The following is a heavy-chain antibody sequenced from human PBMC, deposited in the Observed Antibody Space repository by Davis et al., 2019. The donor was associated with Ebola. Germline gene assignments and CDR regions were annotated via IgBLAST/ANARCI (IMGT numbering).Heavy chain of an antibody. CDR3: AREHTGARWFDP. J-gene: IGHJ5*02. CDR2: INPNSGGT. CDR1: GYTFTGYY. D-gene: IGHD3-10*01. Sequence: ASVKVSCKASGYTFTGYYMHWVRQAPGQGLEWMGWINPNSGGTNYAQKFQGRVTMTRDTSISTAYMELSRLRSDDTAVYYCAREHTGARWFDPWGQGTLVTVSS. V-gene: IGHV1-2*02.